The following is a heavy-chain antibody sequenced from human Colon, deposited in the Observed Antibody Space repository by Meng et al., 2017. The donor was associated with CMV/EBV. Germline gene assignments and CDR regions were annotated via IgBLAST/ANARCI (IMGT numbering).Heavy chain of an antibody. Sequence: QAQWVPSGARVKTPGASVNSTCKASGYRFTRYYIHWLPQAPGQGLEWMGIMFSNRGSARYPQKFQGRVTITRDTSTSTVYMELSSLRSEDTAVYYCAREVPDTINFDYWGQGTLVTVSS. V-gene: IGHV1-46*01. CDR1: GYRFTRYY. CDR2: MFSNRGSA. J-gene: IGHJ4*02. CDR3: AREVPDTINFDY. D-gene: IGHD2-2*02.